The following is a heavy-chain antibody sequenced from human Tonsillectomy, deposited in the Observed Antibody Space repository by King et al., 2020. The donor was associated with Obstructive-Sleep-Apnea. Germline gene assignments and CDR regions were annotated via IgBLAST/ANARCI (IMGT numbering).Heavy chain of an antibody. CDR2: VKPNNDGT. D-gene: IGHD4-23*01. V-gene: IGHV1-2*02. J-gene: IGHJ3*02. Sequence: QLVQSGAEVKKPGASVKVSCKASEYTFTGYYIHWVRQAPGQGLEWMGWVKPNNDGTKYAQKFQGRVTTARETSIKTAYMELNRLTLDATAVYYCARGSPVASSTSSALDIWGQGTMVTVSS. CDR1: EYTFTGYY. CDR3: ARGSPVASSTSSALDI.